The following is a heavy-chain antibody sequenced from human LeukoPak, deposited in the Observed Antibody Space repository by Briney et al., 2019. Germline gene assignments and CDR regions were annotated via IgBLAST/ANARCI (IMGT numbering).Heavy chain of an antibody. J-gene: IGHJ4*02. CDR2: IYYSGST. V-gene: IGHV4-39*01. CDR3: ARHYSSSWYSLDD. Sequence: WVRQAPGKGLEWIGSIYYSGSTYYNPSLKSRVTISVDTSKNQFSLKLSSVTAADTAVYYCARHYSSSWYSLDDWGQGTLVTVSS. D-gene: IGHD6-13*01.